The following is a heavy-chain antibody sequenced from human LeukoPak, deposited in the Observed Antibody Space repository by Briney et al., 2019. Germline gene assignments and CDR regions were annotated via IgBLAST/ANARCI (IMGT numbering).Heavy chain of an antibody. CDR1: GYTFTSYD. V-gene: IGHV1-8*01. J-gene: IGHJ6*02. Sequence: ASVWVSRKPSGYTFTSYDINWVRQGTAQGHERRGWMNPNSGNTGNAQKFQGRGTMTSNTSKSKAYMEVSSLRSEATAVYYCARVILVRGVIHYYYYGMDVWGQGTTVTVSS. CDR3: ARVILVRGVIHYYYYGMDV. CDR2: MNPNSGNT. D-gene: IGHD3-10*01.